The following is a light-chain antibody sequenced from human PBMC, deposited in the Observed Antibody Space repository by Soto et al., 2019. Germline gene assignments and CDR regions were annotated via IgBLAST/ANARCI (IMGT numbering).Light chain of an antibody. CDR1: RSDVGGYNY. J-gene: IGLJ1*01. Sequence: QSVLTQPASVSGSLGQSITISCTGTRSDVGGYNYVSWYQQHPGKAPKLMIYDVSNRPSGVSNRFSGSKSGNTASLTISGLQAEDEADYYCSSYTSSSTLVFGTGTKVTVL. V-gene: IGLV2-14*01. CDR3: SSYTSSSTLV. CDR2: DVS.